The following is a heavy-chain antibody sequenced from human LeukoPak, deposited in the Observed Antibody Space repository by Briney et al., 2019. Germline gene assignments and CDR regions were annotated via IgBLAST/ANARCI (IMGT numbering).Heavy chain of an antibody. CDR2: ISGSGGST. J-gene: IGHJ4*02. D-gene: IGHD1-14*01. CDR3: AKDLCPEGPQCDYFDY. Sequence: GGSLRLSCAASGFTLSSYAMSWVRQAPGKGLEWVSVISGSGGSTYYADSVKGRFTISRDNSKNTLYLQMNSLRAVDTAVYYCAKDLCPEGPQCDYFDYWGQGTLVTVSS. V-gene: IGHV3-23*01. CDR1: GFTLSSYA.